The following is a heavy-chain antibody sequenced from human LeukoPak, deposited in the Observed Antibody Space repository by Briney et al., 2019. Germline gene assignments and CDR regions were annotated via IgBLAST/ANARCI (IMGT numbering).Heavy chain of an antibody. CDR3: ARRSIFGVVNKRGWFDP. D-gene: IGHD3-3*01. Sequence: PSETLSLTCTVSGGSISSGYYWGWIRQPPGKGLEWIGSIYHSGSTYYNPSLKSRVTISVDTSKNQFSLKLSSVTAADTAVYYCARRSIFGVVNKRGWFDPWGQGTLVTVSS. CDR1: GGSISSGYY. V-gene: IGHV4-38-2*02. CDR2: IYHSGST. J-gene: IGHJ5*02.